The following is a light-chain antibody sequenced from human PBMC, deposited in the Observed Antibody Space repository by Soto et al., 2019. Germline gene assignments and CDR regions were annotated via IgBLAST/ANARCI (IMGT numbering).Light chain of an antibody. CDR3: QQFGRSPPSWT. J-gene: IGKJ1*01. Sequence: ETVLTQSPGTLSLSPGERATLSCRASQSVSSNYLAWYQQKPGQAPRLLIYGASTRATGIPDRFSGSVSGTDSPLTISRLEPEDFAVYYCQQFGRSPPSWTFGQGTKVEIK. V-gene: IGKV3-20*01. CDR1: QSVSSNY. CDR2: GAS.